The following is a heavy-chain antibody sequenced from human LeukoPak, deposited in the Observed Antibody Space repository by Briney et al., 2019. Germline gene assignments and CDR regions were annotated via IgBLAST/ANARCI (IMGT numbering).Heavy chain of an antibody. CDR3: VRVGSVAGSDYLDY. V-gene: IGHV3-72*01. D-gene: IGHD6-19*01. Sequence: GASLRPSWVVSGFTFSDHLLDWVRQAPGKALEWVGRSRNKAKSYTTEYAASVKGRFTISRDDSKNSLYLQMNSLKTEDTAVYYCVRVGSVAGSDYLDYWGQGTLVTVSS. CDR2: SRNKAKSYTT. J-gene: IGHJ4*02. CDR1: GFTFSDHL.